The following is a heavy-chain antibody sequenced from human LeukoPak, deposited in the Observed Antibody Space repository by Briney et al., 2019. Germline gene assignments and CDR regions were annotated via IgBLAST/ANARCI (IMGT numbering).Heavy chain of an antibody. CDR3: ARSAHTAYDSSGYLAY. CDR1: GGSISTYY. V-gene: IGHV4-59*01. CDR2: IYYSGST. J-gene: IGHJ4*02. Sequence: SETLSLTCTVSGGSISTYYWSWLRQPPGKGLEWIGYIYYSGSTNYNPSLKSPVTISVDTSKNQFSLKLSSVTAADTAVYYCARSAHTAYDSSGYLAYWGQGTLVTVSS. D-gene: IGHD3-22*01.